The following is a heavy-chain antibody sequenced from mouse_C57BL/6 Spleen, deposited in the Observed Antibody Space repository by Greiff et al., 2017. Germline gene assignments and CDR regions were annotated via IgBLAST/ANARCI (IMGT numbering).Heavy chain of an antibody. J-gene: IGHJ1*03. CDR2: IYPGDGDT. D-gene: IGHD1-1*01. V-gene: IGHV1-80*01. Sequence: VQLQQSGAELVKPGASVKISCKASGYAFSSYWMNWVKQRPGKGLEWIGQIYPGDGDTNYNGKFKGKATLTADKSSSTAYMKLSSLTSEDSAVYFCARKDYYGSSYGYCDGWGTGTTVTVSS. CDR3: ARKDYYGSSYGYCDG. CDR1: GYAFSSYW.